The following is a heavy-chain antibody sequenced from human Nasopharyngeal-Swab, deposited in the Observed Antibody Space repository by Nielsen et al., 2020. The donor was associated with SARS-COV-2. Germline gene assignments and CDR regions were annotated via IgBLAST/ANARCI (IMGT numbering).Heavy chain of an antibody. CDR3: ARGLGATVTTGCDY. D-gene: IGHD4-17*01. Sequence: SETLSLTCAVYGGSFSGYYWSWIRQPPGKGLEWIREINHSGSTNYNPSLKSRVTISVDTSKNQFSLKLSSVTAADTAVYYCARGLGATVTTGCDYWGQGTLVTVSS. V-gene: IGHV4-34*01. CDR1: GGSFSGYY. J-gene: IGHJ4*02. CDR2: INHSGST.